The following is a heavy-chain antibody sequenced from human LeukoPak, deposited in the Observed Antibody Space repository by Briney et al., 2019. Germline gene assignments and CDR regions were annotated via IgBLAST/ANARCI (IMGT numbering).Heavy chain of an antibody. D-gene: IGHD5-24*01. CDR2: ISSSSIDTI. V-gene: IGHV3-48*04. J-gene: IGHJ4*02. CDR1: GFAFSTYN. Sequence: GGSLRLSCAASGFAFSTYNMNWVRQAPGKGLEWISFISSSSIDTIYYADSVKGRFTISRDNAKNSLYLQMNSLTAEDTAVYYCASGSREGYNYRFDYWGQGTLVTVSS. CDR3: ASGSREGYNYRFDY.